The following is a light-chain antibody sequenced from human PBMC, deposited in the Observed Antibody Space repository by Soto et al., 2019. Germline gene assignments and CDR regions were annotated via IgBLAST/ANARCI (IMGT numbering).Light chain of an antibody. Sequence: QSVLTQPASVSGSPGQSITISCTGTSSDVGGYKYVSWYQQHPGKAPKLIINEVRNRPSGVSNRFSGSKSGNTASLTISGLQAEDEADYYCSSYTSSSTLVFGGGTKLTVL. V-gene: IGLV2-14*01. CDR1: SSDVGGYKY. J-gene: IGLJ2*01. CDR3: SSYTSSSTLV. CDR2: EVR.